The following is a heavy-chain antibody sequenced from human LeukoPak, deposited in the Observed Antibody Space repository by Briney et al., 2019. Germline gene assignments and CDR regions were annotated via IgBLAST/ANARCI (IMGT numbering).Heavy chain of an antibody. CDR1: GGSFSGYY. Sequence: PSETLSLTCAVYGGSFSGYYWSWIRQPPGKGLEWIGEINHSGSTNYNPSLKSRVTISVDTSKNQFSLKLTSVTAADTAVYYCARSGRGSSTDYLDYWGQGTLVTVSS. D-gene: IGHD2-2*01. J-gene: IGHJ4*02. V-gene: IGHV4-34*01. CDR3: ARSGRGSSTDYLDY. CDR2: INHSGST.